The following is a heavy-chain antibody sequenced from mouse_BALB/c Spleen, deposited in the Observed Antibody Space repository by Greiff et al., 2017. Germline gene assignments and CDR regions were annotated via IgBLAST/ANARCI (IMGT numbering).Heavy chain of an antibody. CDR2: IWRGGST. V-gene: IGHV2-5-1*01. Sequence: QVQLQQSGPSLVQPSQSLSITCTVSGFSLTSYGVHWVRQSPGKGLEWLGVIWRGGSTDYNAAFMSRLSITKDNSKSQVFFKMNSLQADDTAIYYCAKERYDGDWYFDVWCAGTTVTVSS. CDR1: GFSLTSYG. CDR3: AKERYDGDWYFDV. D-gene: IGHD2-14*01. J-gene: IGHJ1*01.